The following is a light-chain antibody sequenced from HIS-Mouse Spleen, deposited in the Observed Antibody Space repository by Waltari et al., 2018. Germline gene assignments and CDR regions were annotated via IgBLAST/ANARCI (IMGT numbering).Light chain of an antibody. J-gene: IGKJ4*01. Sequence: DIVMTQSPDSLAVSLGERATINFKSSQSVLYSSNNKNYLAWYQQKPGQPPKLHIYWASTRESGVPDRFSGSGSGTDFTLTISSLQAEDVAVYYCQQYYSTPPLTFGGGTKVEIK. CDR1: QSVLYSSNNKNY. CDR3: QQYYSTPPLT. V-gene: IGKV4-1*01. CDR2: WAS.